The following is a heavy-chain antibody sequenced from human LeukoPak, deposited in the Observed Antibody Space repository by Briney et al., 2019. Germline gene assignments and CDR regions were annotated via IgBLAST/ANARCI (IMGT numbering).Heavy chain of an antibody. Sequence: QPGGSLRLSCAASGFTFSSYAMSWVRQAPGKGLEWVSAISGSGGSTYYADSVKGRFTISRDNSKNTLYLQMNSLRAEDTAVYYCASSPYYDFWSGYYIYFDYWGQGTLVTVSS. J-gene: IGHJ4*02. CDR1: GFTFSSYA. D-gene: IGHD3-3*01. CDR3: ASSPYYDFWSGYYIYFDY. CDR2: ISGSGGST. V-gene: IGHV3-23*01.